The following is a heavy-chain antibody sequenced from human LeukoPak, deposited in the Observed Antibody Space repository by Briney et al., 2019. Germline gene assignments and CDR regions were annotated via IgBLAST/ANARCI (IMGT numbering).Heavy chain of an antibody. CDR1: GGSISSSSYY. J-gene: IGHJ4*02. CDR3: ARDRSDSSTSYFDY. CDR2: MYYSGST. V-gene: IGHV4-39*07. D-gene: IGHD3-10*01. Sequence: SETLSLTCTVSGGSISSSSYYWGWIRQPPGKGLEWIGSMYYSGSTYYNPSLKSRVNISVDTSKNQFSLKLNSVTAADTAVYYCARDRSDSSTSYFDYWGQGTLVTVSS.